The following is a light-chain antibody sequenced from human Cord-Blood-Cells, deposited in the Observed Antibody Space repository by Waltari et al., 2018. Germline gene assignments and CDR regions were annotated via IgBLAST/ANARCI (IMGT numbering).Light chain of an antibody. CDR3: QQYDNLPIT. Sequence: DIQMTQSPSSLSASVGDRVTITCQASQDIRNYLNWYQQKPGKAPKLLIYDPSNLETGVPSRFSGSGSGTDFTFTISSLQPEDIATYYCQQYDNLPITFGQGTRLEIK. CDR1: QDIRNY. J-gene: IGKJ5*01. V-gene: IGKV1-33*01. CDR2: DPS.